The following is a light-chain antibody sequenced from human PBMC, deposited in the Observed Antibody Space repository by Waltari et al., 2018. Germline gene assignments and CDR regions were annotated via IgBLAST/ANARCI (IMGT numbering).Light chain of an antibody. CDR3: SSYTSSSSVV. CDR1: SSDGGGYNY. V-gene: IGLV2-14*03. J-gene: IGLJ2*01. CDR2: DVS. Sequence: QSALTQPASVAGSPGQSITISCTGTSSDGGGYNYVPWYQQHPGKAPKLMIYDVSNRPSGGSNRFSGSKSGNTASLTISGLQAEDEADYYCSSYTSSSSVVFGGGTKLTVL.